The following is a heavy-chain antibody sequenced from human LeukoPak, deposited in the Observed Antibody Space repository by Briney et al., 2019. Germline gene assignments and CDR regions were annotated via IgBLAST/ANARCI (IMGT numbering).Heavy chain of an antibody. V-gene: IGHV1-2*06. Sequence: ASVKVSCKASGYTFTSYYMHWVRQAPGQGLEWMGRINPNSGGTNYAQKFQGRVTVTRDTSISTAYMELSRLRSDDTAVYYCARGYCSTTSCYISDPWGQGTLVTVSS. CDR3: ARGYCSTTSCYISDP. CDR2: INPNSGGT. CDR1: GYTFTSYY. D-gene: IGHD2-2*02. J-gene: IGHJ5*02.